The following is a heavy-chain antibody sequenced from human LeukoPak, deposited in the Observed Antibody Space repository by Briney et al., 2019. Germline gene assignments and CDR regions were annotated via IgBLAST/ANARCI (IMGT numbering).Heavy chain of an antibody. CDR3: ARDVSVQTAQDAWVDAFDI. CDR2: ISWNSGSI. J-gene: IGHJ3*02. V-gene: IGHV3-9*01. D-gene: IGHD2-21*02. Sequence: GGSLRLSCAGSGIIFNNYAMHWVRQPPGKGLEWVSGISWNSGSIDYADSVKGRFTISRDNAKNSLYLQMNSLRVEDTAVYYCARDVSVQTAQDAWVDAFDIWGQGTTVTVSS. CDR1: GIIFNNYA.